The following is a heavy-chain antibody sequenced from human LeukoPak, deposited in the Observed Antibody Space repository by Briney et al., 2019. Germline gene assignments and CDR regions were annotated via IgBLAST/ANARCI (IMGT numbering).Heavy chain of an antibody. V-gene: IGHV4-39*01. Sequence: PSETLSLTCTVSGGSISSSSYCWGWIRQPPEKGLEWIGSVYYSGTTYFNPSLKSRVTISVDTSKNQFSLKLSSVTAADTAVYYCAGLEVTDINAFDIWGRGTMVTVSS. CDR1: GGSISSSSYC. CDR3: AGLEVTDINAFDI. J-gene: IGHJ3*02. CDR2: VYYSGTT. D-gene: IGHD2-21*02.